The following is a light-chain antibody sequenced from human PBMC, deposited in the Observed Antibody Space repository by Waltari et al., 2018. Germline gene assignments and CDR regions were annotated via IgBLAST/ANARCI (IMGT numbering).Light chain of an antibody. CDR2: GAS. V-gene: IGKV3-20*01. CDR3: QQYGSSPYT. CDR1: QSVSSSY. J-gene: IGKJ2*01. Sequence: ETVLTQSPGTLSLSPGERATLPCRASQSVSSSYLAWYQQKPGQAHRLLIYGASSRATGIPDRFSGSGSGTDFTLTISRLEPEDFAVYYCQQYGSSPYTFGQGTKLEIK.